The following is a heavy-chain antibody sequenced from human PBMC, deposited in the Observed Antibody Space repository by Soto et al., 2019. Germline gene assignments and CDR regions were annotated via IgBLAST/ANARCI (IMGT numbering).Heavy chain of an antibody. D-gene: IGHD3-22*01. CDR2: INAGNGNT. CDR3: ARGDDYYDSSGLDI. Sequence: ASVKVSCKASGYTFTSYAMHWVRQAPGQRLEWMGWINAGNGNTKYSQKFQGRVTITRDTSASTAYMELSRLRSDDTAVYYCARGDDYYDSSGLDIWGQGTMVTVSS. V-gene: IGHV1-3*01. CDR1: GYTFTSYA. J-gene: IGHJ3*02.